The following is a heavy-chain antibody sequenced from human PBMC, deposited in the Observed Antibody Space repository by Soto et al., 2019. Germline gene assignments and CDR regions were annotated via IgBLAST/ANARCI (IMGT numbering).Heavy chain of an antibody. J-gene: IGHJ3*02. CDR1: GYTFTSYG. Sequence: ASVKVSCKASGYTFTSYGISWVRQAPGQVLEWMGWISAYNGNTNYAQKLQGRVIMTTDTSTSTAYMELRSLRSDDTAVYHCARDPAESGNSYDAFDIWGQGTMVTVSS. D-gene: IGHD2-15*01. CDR2: ISAYNGNT. V-gene: IGHV1-18*01. CDR3: ARDPAESGNSYDAFDI.